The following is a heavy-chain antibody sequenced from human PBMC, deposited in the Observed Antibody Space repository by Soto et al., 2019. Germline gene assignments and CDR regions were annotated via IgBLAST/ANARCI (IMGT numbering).Heavy chain of an antibody. Sequence: GGSLRLSCAASGFSFSNCWMHWVRQAPGMGLVWVSHINSDGSSTTYADSVKGRFTISRDNAKNTLYLQMNSLRAEDTAVYYWARVIGYYGMDVWGQGTTVTVSS. CDR1: GFSFSNCW. CDR3: ARVIGYYGMDV. D-gene: IGHD3-22*01. CDR2: INSDGSST. V-gene: IGHV3-74*01. J-gene: IGHJ6*02.